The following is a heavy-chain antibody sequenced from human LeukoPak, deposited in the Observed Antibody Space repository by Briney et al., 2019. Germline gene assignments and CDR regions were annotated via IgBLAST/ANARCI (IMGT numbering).Heavy chain of an antibody. J-gene: IGHJ4*02. CDR2: IIPIFGTA. V-gene: IGHV1-69*13. D-gene: IGHD5-18*01. CDR1: GYTFTGYY. CDR3: ARDTRRGYSYGY. Sequence: SVNVSCKASGYTFTGYYMHWVRQAPGQGLEWMGGIIPIFGTANYAQKFQGRVTITADESTSTAYMELSSLRSEDTAVYYCARDTRRGYSYGYWGQGTLVTVSS.